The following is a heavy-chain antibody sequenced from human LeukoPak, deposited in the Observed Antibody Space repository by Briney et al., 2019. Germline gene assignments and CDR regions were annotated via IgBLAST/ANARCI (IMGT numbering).Heavy chain of an antibody. CDR3: ARDATTIRGLNSCDI. V-gene: IGHV3-53*01. CDR1: GFTISRNY. Sequence: GGSLRLSCAASGFTISRNYMSWVRQAPGQRLEWGSAIDSSGSTYYTDSVKGRFTISRDTSKNTLYLQMNSLRGDDTAVYYCARDATTIRGLNSCDIWGQGTMVTVSS. D-gene: IGHD3-10*01. CDR2: IDSSGST. J-gene: IGHJ3*02.